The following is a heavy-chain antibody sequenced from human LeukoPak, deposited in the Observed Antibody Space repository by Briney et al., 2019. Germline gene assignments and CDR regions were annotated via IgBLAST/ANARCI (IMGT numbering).Heavy chain of an antibody. CDR1: GFTFSLYW. J-gene: IGHJ4*02. Sequence: LPGGSLRLSCEASGFTFSLYWMSWVRQAPGKGLEWVANIKQDGSEKYYVDSVKGRFTISRDNAKNSLYLQMNSLRADDTAVYYCARDGDTSGYTDWGQGTLVTVSS. D-gene: IGHD3-22*01. CDR2: IKQDGSEK. V-gene: IGHV3-7*01. CDR3: ARDGDTSGYTD.